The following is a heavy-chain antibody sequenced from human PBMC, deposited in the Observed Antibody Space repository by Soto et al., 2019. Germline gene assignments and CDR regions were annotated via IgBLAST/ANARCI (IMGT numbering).Heavy chain of an antibody. CDR3: ARDTPSGGCSGGSCYSPEYYFDY. CDR1: GGSVSSGSYY. Sequence: SETLSLTCTVSGGSVSSGSYYWSWIRQPPGKGLEWIGYIYYSGSTNYNPSLKSRVTISVDTSKNQFSLKLSSVTAADTAVYYCARDTPSGGCSGGSCYSPEYYFDYWGQGTLVTVSS. CDR2: IYYSGST. D-gene: IGHD2-15*01. V-gene: IGHV4-61*01. J-gene: IGHJ4*02.